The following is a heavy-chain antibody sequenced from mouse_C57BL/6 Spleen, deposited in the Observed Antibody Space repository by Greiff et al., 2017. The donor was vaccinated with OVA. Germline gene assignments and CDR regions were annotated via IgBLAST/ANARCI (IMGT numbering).Heavy chain of an antibody. CDR2: LDPSDSYT. D-gene: IGHD1-1*01. Sequence: QVQLQQSGAELVRPGASVRLSCKASGYTFTSYWMHWVKQRPGQGLEWIGELDPSDSYTNYNQKFKGKSTLTVDKSSSTAYMQLSSLTSEDSAVDYCARHGSSPYYFDYWGQGTTLTVSS. V-gene: IGHV1-69*01. CDR3: ARHGSSPYYFDY. CDR1: GYTFTSYW. J-gene: IGHJ2*01.